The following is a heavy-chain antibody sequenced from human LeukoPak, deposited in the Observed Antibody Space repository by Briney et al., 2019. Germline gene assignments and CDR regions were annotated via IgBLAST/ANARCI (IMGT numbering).Heavy chain of an antibody. CDR1: GGSISSYY. J-gene: IGHJ3*01. CDR2: IYYSGSN. D-gene: IGHD6-19*01. CDR3: ARPYSSGWRGAFDL. V-gene: IGHV4-59*08. Sequence: PAETLSLTCTVSGGSISSYYCRWVRQPPGKGGEWVGYIYYSGSNNYNPSLKRRVTISEEKSKNQFSLNLTSVTAADTAIYYCARPYSSGWRGAFDLWGQGTMVTVSS.